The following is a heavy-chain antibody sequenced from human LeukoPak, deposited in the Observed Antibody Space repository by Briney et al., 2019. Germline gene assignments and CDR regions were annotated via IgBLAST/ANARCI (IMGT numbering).Heavy chain of an antibody. J-gene: IGHJ3*02. D-gene: IGHD3-22*01. Sequence: PGGSMRLSCAASGFTFDDYAMHWVRQAPGKGLEWVSGISWNSGSIVYADSVKGRFTISRDKAKNSLYLQMNSLRAEDMAVYYCAKDLVVGISGGDFDIWGQGTMVTVSS. V-gene: IGHV3-9*03. CDR2: ISWNSGSI. CDR3: AKDLVVGISGGDFDI. CDR1: GFTFDDYA.